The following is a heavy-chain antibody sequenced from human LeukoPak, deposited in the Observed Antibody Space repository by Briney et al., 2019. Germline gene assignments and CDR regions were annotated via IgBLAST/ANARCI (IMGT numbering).Heavy chain of an antibody. CDR2: ISGSGGST. CDR1: GFTFSSYA. D-gene: IGHD2-2*01. V-gene: IGHV3-23*01. CDR3: ARVASYCSSTSCPTGGY. Sequence: GGSLRLSCAASGFTFSSYAMSWVRQAPGKGLEWVSAISGSGGSTYYADSVKGRFTISRDNAKNSLYLQMNSLRAEDTAVYYCARVASYCSSTSCPTGGYWGQGTLVTVSS. J-gene: IGHJ4*02.